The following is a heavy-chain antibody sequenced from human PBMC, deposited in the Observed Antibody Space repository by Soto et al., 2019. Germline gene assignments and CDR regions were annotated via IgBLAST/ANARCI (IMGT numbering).Heavy chain of an antibody. J-gene: IGHJ5*02. D-gene: IGHD2-2*01. Sequence: TGGSLRLSCAASGFDFSGYWMSWVRQAPGKGPEWVANIKFDGSEKQYVDSVKGRFTISRDNARNSVFLQMNSLRAGDTAVYYCVKDGGYCSSATCYSPRNHYFDAWGQGTLVTVSS. V-gene: IGHV3-7*03. CDR1: GFDFSGYW. CDR2: IKFDGSEK. CDR3: VKDGGYCSSATCYSPRNHYFDA.